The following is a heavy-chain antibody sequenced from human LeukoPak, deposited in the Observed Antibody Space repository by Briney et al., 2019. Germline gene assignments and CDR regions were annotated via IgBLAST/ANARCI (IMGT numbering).Heavy chain of an antibody. D-gene: IGHD5-18*01. J-gene: IGHJ5*02. CDR2: MYSGDST. CDR3: ARADGYSSWFVH. V-gene: IGHV3-53*01. CDR1: GFTVRSNY. Sequence: GGSLRLSCAASGFTVRSNYMTWVRQAPGKGLEWVSVMYSGDSTYCDDSVKGRFTISRDNSKNTLDLQMNSLRDEDTGVYYCARADGYSSWFVHWGQGTLVTVSS.